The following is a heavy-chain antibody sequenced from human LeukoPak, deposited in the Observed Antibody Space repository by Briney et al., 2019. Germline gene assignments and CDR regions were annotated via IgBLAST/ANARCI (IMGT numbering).Heavy chain of an antibody. J-gene: IGHJ4*02. CDR1: GGSISSYY. CDR3: ARDRSFGKFDY. Sequence: SETLSLTCTVSGGSISSYYWSWIRQPPGKGLEWIGYIHYSGSTNYNPSLKSRVTISVDTSKNQFSLKLSSVTAADTAVYYCARDRSFGKFDYWGQGTLVTVSS. CDR2: IHYSGST. D-gene: IGHD3-16*01. V-gene: IGHV4-59*01.